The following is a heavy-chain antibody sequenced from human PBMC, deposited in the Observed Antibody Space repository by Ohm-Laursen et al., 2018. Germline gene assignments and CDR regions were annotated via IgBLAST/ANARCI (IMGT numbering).Heavy chain of an antibody. CDR3: ARAGGYSYGYLDY. Sequence: SLRLSCTAPGFTFDDYAMHWVRQAPGKGLEWVSGISWNSGSIGYADSVKGRFTLSRDNPKNSLYLHMNSLRAEDTAVYYCARAGGYSYGYLDYWGQGTLVTVPS. V-gene: IGHV3-9*01. CDR2: ISWNSGSI. J-gene: IGHJ4*02. CDR1: GFTFDDYA. D-gene: IGHD5-18*01.